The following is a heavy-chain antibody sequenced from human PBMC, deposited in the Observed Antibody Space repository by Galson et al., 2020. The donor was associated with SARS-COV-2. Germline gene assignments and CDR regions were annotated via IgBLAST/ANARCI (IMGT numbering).Heavy chain of an antibody. D-gene: IGHD2-8*01. J-gene: IGHJ3*02. V-gene: IGHV3-11*01. CDR1: GFMFSDTY. CDR2: MSPGAATK. CDR3: AGVMAGAHAFDI. Sequence: TGGALRLSCAASGFMFSDTYMSWNRQAPGQGLEWISYMSPGAATKYYADSVKGRFTISRDNAKRLLYLQMNSLRAEDTAVYYCAGVMAGAHAFDIWGQGTMVTVSA.